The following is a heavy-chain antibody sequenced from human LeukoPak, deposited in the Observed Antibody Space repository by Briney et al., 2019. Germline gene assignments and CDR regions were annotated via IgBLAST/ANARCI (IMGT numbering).Heavy chain of an antibody. CDR3: ARVSSDYGDYV. CDR2: IIPILGIS. J-gene: IGHJ4*02. CDR1: GGTFSSYT. V-gene: IGHV1-69*02. Sequence: ASVKVSCKASGGTFSSYTISWVRQAPGQGLEWMGRIIPILGISNSAQKFQDRVTITADTSTSTAYMELSSLRSEDTATYYCARVSSDYGDYVGGQGTLVIVSS. D-gene: IGHD4-17*01.